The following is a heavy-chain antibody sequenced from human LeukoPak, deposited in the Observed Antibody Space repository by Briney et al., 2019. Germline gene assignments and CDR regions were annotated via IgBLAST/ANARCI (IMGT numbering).Heavy chain of an antibody. CDR2: ISVYNGNT. CDR1: GYTFTSYG. Sequence: ASVKVSCKASGYTFTSYGISWVRQAPGQGLEWMGWISVYNGNTNYAQKLQGRVTMTTDTSTSTAYMELRSLRSDDTAVYYCARVLAPYYDILTGYLRNYYYMDVWGKGTTVTVSS. D-gene: IGHD3-9*01. CDR3: ARVLAPYYDILTGYLRNYYYMDV. V-gene: IGHV1-18*01. J-gene: IGHJ6*03.